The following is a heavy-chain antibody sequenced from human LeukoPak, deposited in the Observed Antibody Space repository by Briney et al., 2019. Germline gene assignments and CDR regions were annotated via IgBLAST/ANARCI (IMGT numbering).Heavy chain of an antibody. V-gene: IGHV3-23*01. Sequence: GGSLRLSCAASGFTFSSYGMSWVRQAPGKGLEWVSAISGSGGSTYYADSVKGRFTISRDNSKNTLYLQMNSLRAEDTAVYYCANEPSISGWPYYFDYWGQGTLVTVSS. CDR1: GFTFSSYG. J-gene: IGHJ4*02. CDR3: ANEPSISGWPYYFDY. CDR2: ISGSGGST. D-gene: IGHD6-19*01.